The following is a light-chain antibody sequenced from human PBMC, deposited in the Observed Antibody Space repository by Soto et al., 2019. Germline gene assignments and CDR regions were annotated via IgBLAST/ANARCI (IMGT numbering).Light chain of an antibody. CDR3: QKYGSSLWT. Sequence: PGERVTLSCSASQSISSSYLAWYQQKPAQAPRLLIYGASSRATGIPDRFSGSGSGTDFTLTISRLEPEDFAVYYCQKYGSSLWTFGQGTKVDIK. CDR2: GAS. CDR1: QSISSSY. J-gene: IGKJ1*01. V-gene: IGKV3-20*01.